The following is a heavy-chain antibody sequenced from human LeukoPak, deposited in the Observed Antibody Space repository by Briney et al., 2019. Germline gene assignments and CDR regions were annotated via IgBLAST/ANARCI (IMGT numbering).Heavy chain of an antibody. CDR3: ASDLSGSYGNY. J-gene: IGHJ4*02. CDR2: ISSSSSYI. D-gene: IGHD1-26*01. Sequence: GGSLRLSCAASGFTFSSYSMNWVRQALGKGLEWVSSISSSSSYIYYADSVKGRFTISRDNAKNSLYLQMNSLRAEDTAVYYCASDLSGSYGNYWGQGTLVTVSS. V-gene: IGHV3-21*01. CDR1: GFTFSSYS.